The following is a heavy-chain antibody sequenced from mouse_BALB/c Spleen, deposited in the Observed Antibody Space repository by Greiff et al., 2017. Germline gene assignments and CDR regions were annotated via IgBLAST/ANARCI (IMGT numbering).Heavy chain of an antibody. CDR3: ARDSNWNYFDY. J-gene: IGHJ2*01. Sequence: VQLQQSGAELVRPGVSVKISCKGSGYTFTDYAMHWVKQSHAKSLESIGVISTYYGDASYNQKFKGKATMTVDKSSSTAYMELARLTSEDSAIYYCARDSNWNYFDYWGQGTTLTVSS. CDR1: GYTFTDYA. CDR2: ISTYYGDA. D-gene: IGHD4-1*02. V-gene: IGHV1S137*01.